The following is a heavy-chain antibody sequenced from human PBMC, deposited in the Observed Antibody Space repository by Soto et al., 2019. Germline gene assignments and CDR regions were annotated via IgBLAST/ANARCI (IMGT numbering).Heavy chain of an antibody. Sequence: SLGLSCAASGFTFGSYSMRWVRQAPGNGLGWVAVISYDGSNKYYADSVKGRFTISRDNSKNTLYLQMNRLRAEDTAVYYCARERITMIVVVTNAFDIWGQGTMVTVSS. CDR2: ISYDGSNK. D-gene: IGHD3-22*01. CDR3: ARERITMIVVVTNAFDI. V-gene: IGHV3-30-3*01. CDR1: GFTFGSYS. J-gene: IGHJ3*02.